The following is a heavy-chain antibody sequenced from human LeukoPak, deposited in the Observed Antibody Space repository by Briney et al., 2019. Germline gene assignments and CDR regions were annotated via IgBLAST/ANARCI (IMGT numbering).Heavy chain of an antibody. J-gene: IGHJ3*02. CDR2: ISYDEGKK. CDR3: PKGRQQCWPFHALDI. CDR1: GFTLSSHG. D-gene: IGHD5-18*01. Sequence: SLTLSCPASGFTLSSHGMHWVRQAPRKGLDWVALISYDEGKKSYADSVKGRFTISRDNSQNPLYLQMTSLLPDATAVYYCPKGRQQCWPFHALDIWGQGTMVPVSS. V-gene: IGHV3-30*18.